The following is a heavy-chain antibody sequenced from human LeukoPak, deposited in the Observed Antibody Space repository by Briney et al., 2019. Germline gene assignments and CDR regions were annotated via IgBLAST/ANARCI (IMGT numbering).Heavy chain of an antibody. CDR1: GYTFTSYG. CDR2: VSTYNDNI. D-gene: IGHD4-23*01. Sequence: ASVEVSCKPSGYTFTSYGISWVRQAPGQGLEWMGWVSTYNDNIDYAQKFQGRVTMTTDTSTSTAYMELRSLRSDDTAVYYCARGWELDYWGQGTLVTVSS. J-gene: IGHJ4*02. V-gene: IGHV1-18*01. CDR3: ARGWELDY.